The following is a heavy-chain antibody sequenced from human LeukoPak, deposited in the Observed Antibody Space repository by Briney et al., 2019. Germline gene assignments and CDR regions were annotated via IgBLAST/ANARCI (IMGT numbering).Heavy chain of an antibody. Sequence: PSETLSLTCTVSGGSISSYYWSWIRQPPGKGLEWIGYIYYSGSTNYNPSLKSRVTISVDTSKNQFSLKLSSVTAADTAVYYCASTLYGDPSNYYYYGMDVWGQGTTVTVSS. CDR2: IYYSGST. CDR3: ASTLYGDPSNYYYYGMDV. J-gene: IGHJ6*02. V-gene: IGHV4-59*01. D-gene: IGHD4-17*01. CDR1: GGSISSYY.